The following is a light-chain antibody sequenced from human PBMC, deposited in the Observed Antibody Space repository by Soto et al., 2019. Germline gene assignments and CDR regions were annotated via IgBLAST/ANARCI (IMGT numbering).Light chain of an antibody. CDR2: GAS. J-gene: IGKJ4*01. Sequence: EIVMTQSPATLFVSPGERATLSCRASQSVRSNLAWYQQKPGQAPRLLIYGASTRATGAPARFSGSGSGTDFTLAISSLQSEDLAVYYCQQYNDWPRTFGGGTKVEIK. V-gene: IGKV3-15*01. CDR3: QQYNDWPRT. CDR1: QSVRSN.